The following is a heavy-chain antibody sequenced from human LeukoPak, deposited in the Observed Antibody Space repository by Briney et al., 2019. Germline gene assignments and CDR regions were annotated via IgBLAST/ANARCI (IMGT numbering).Heavy chain of an antibody. Sequence: PGGSLRLSCAASGFTFSSYEMNWVRQAPGKGLEWISYISSSGSTIYYADSVKGRFTISRDNAKNSLYLQMNSLRAEDTAVYYCASWGGSGRSDYFDYWGQGTLVTVSS. CDR1: GFTFSSYE. V-gene: IGHV3-48*03. D-gene: IGHD3-10*01. CDR2: ISSSGSTI. CDR3: ASWGGSGRSDYFDY. J-gene: IGHJ4*02.